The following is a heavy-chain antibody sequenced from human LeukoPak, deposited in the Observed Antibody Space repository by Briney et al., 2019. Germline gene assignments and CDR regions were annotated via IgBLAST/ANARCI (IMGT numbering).Heavy chain of an antibody. J-gene: IGHJ4*02. CDR3: ARDSVGELDY. CDR2: INHSGST. V-gene: IGHV4-34*01. CDR1: GGSFSGYY. D-gene: IGHD3-10*01. Sequence: KPSETLSLTCAVYGGSFSGYYWSWIRQPPGKGLEWIGEINHSGSTNYNPSLKSRVTISVDTSKNQFSLKLSSVTAADTAVYYCARDSVGELDYWGQGTLVTVSS.